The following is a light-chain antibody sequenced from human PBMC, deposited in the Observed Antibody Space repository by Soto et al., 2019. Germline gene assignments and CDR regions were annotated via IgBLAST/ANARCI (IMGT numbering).Light chain of an antibody. V-gene: IGLV2-23*01. J-gene: IGLJ1*01. CDR1: SSDVGSYNL. CDR2: DDN. Sequence: QSALTQPASVSGSPGQSITISCTGTSSDVGSYNLVSWYQQHPGKAPKLLIYDDNKRPSGLSNRFSGSKSGNTASLTISGLQAEDEADYYCCSYAGSSTYVFGTGTKVTVL. CDR3: CSYAGSSTYV.